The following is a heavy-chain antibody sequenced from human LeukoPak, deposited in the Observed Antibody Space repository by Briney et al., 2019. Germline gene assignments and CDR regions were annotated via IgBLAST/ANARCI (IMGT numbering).Heavy chain of an antibody. CDR1: GGSFSGYY. CDR3: ARGRDGYNYYYYYMDV. J-gene: IGHJ6*03. V-gene: IGHV4-34*01. D-gene: IGHD5-24*01. CDR2: INHSGST. Sequence: PSETLSLTCAVYGGSFSGYYWSWIRQPPGKGLEWIGEINHSGSTNYNPSLKSRVTISVEKSKNKFSLKLSSVTAADTAVYYCARGRDGYNYYYYYMDVWGKGTTVTVSS.